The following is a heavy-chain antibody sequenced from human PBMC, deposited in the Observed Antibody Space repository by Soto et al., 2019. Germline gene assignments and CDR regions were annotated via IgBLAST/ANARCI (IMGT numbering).Heavy chain of an antibody. D-gene: IGHD2-21*02. CDR3: ALAYCGGDCYRRSAFDI. CDR1: GGTFSSYA. CDR2: IIPIFGTA. Sequence: GASVKVSCKASGGTFSSYAISWVRRAPGQGLEWMGGIIPIFGTANYAQKFQGRVTITADESTSTAYMELSSLRSEDAAVYYCALAYCGGDCYRRSAFDIWGQGTMVTVSS. V-gene: IGHV1-69*13. J-gene: IGHJ3*02.